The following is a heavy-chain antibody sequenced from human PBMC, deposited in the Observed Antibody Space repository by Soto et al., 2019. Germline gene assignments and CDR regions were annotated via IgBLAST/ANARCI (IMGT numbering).Heavy chain of an antibody. V-gene: IGHV5-51*01. CDR1: GYSFPSQW. J-gene: IGHJ6*04. CDR2: IYPADSDT. Sequence: GESLKISGKGSGYSFPSQWIGWVRQTPGKGLEWMGSIYPADSDTRYSPSFQGQVIISADKSIRTAYLEWSSLKASDSAMYYCLMIPHSTTSYYDHSYGMEVWGKGTTVTVSA. CDR3: LMIPHSTTSYYDHSYGMEV. D-gene: IGHD3-16*01.